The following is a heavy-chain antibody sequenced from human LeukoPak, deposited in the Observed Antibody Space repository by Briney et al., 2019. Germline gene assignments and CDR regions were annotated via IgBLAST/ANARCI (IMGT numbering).Heavy chain of an antibody. V-gene: IGHV4-59*08. CDR3: ARLVYDSRGYYFDY. Sequence: PSETVSLTCTVSGDSISTYYWSWIRQPPGKGLEWIGYIRYSGSANYNPSLRSRVTISIDTSKNQFYLKLSSVTAADTAVYHCARLVYDSRGYYFDYWGQGTLVTVSS. CDR1: GDSISTYY. J-gene: IGHJ4*02. CDR2: IRYSGSA. D-gene: IGHD3-22*01.